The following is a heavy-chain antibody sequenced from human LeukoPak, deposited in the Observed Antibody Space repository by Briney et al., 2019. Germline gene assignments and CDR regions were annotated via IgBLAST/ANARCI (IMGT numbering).Heavy chain of an antibody. CDR1: GFTFSSYG. CDR3: AKEFYFATAV. CDR2: ISYDGSNK. V-gene: IGHV3-30*18. D-gene: IGHD2-15*01. J-gene: IGHJ6*02. Sequence: PGGSLRLSCAASGFTFSSYGMHWVRQAPGKGLEWVAVISYDGSNKYYADSVKGRFTISRDNSKNTLYLQMNSLRAEDTAVYYCAKEFYFATAVWGQGTTVTVSS.